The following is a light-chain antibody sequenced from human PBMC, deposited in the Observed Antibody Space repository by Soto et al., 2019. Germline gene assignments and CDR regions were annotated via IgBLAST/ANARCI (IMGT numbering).Light chain of an antibody. J-gene: IGKJ5*01. V-gene: IGKV1-39*01. CDR3: QQSYSDPPT. CDR2: SAS. Sequence: DIQMTQSPSSLSASVGDRVTLTCRASQSISSYVNWYQQRPGKAPNLLIYSASTLQSGVPSRFSGSGSGTDFTLTISSLQPEDFATYYCQQSYSDPPTSGQGTRLEIK. CDR1: QSISSY.